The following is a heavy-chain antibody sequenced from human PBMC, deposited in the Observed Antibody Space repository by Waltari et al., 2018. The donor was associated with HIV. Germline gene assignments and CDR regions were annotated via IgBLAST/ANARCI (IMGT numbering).Heavy chain of an antibody. J-gene: IGHJ4*02. V-gene: IGHV4-59*08. D-gene: IGHD3-9*01. Sequence: QVLLQESGPGLVKPSETLSLTCTVSGGSISRYYWSWIRQPPGKGLEWIGDIYYRGGTNYNPSLMRRVTISVDTAKNQFSLKRSVVTAAETTIYYCARHEGLNYDVLTGYFRYWGQGTLVTVAS. CDR3: ARHEGLNYDVLTGYFRY. CDR1: GGSISRYY. CDR2: IYYRGGT.